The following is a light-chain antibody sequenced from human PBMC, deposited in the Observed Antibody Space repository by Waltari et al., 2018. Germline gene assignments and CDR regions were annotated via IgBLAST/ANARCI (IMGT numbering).Light chain of an antibody. CDR2: KAS. J-gene: IGKJ2*03. CDR3: LQYSSSPMYS. V-gene: IGKV1-12*01. CDR1: QSISSW. Sequence: DIQMNQSPSPLSASVGDTGTITCRASQSISSWLAWYQQKPGKAPKLLIYKASSLQSGVPSRFSGSGSGTDFTLTISSLQPEDFATYYCLQYSSSPMYSFGQGTKVEIK.